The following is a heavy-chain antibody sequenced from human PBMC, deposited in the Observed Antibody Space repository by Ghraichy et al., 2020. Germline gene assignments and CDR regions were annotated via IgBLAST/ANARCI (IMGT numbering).Heavy chain of an antibody. D-gene: IGHD6-19*01. V-gene: IGHV3-48*02. CDR3: VRDQQWNLPHYFDH. Sequence: GGSLRLSCTVSGFTISTCTMSWVRQAPGKGLEWVSSISSSSSNLFYADSVKGRFTISRDNAKNSLYLQMTTLRDEDTAVYYCVRDQQWNLPHYFDHWGQGTLVTVSS. J-gene: IGHJ4*02. CDR2: ISSSSSNL. CDR1: GFTISTCT.